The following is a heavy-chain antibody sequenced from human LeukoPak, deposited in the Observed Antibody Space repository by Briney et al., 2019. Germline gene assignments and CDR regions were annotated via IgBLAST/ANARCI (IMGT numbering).Heavy chain of an antibody. CDR1: GYIFTTYD. CDR2: INPNTGNT. J-gene: IGHJ4*02. V-gene: IGHV1-8*01. CDR3: ARGGYWGFDY. Sequence: ASVKVSCKASGYIFTTYDINWVRQALGQGLEWMGWINPNTGNTGYAQKFQGRVTITRNTSISTAYMELSSLRSEDTAVYYCARGGYWGFDYWGQGTLVTVSS. D-gene: IGHD3-22*01.